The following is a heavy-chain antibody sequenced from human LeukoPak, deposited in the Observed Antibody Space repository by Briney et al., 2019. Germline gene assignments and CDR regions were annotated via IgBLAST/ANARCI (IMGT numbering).Heavy chain of an antibody. V-gene: IGHV3-23*01. CDR3: AKGGTKNFDS. CDR2: ISASGGTT. Sequence: HPGGSLRPSCAASGFTFSSYAMRWVRQAPGTGLEWVSSISASGGTTYYADSVKGRFTISRDNSKNTVYLQMNSLRAEDTAVYYCAKGGTKNFDSWGQGTLVTVSS. CDR1: GFTFSSYA. J-gene: IGHJ4*02. D-gene: IGHD2/OR15-2a*01.